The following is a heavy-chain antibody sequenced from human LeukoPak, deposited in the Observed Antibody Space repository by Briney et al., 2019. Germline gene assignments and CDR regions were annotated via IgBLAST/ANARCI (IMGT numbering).Heavy chain of an antibody. V-gene: IGHV1-8*03. CDR3: AREADNRRLEPHFLFSNYYYYYMDV. D-gene: IGHD1-1*01. Sequence: GASVKVSCKASGYTFTSYDINWVRQATGQGLEWMGWMNPNSGNTGYAQKFQGRVTITRNTSISTAYMELSSLRSEDTAVYYCAREADNRRLEPHFLFSNYYYYYMDVWGKGTTVTVSS. J-gene: IGHJ6*03. CDR2: MNPNSGNT. CDR1: GYTFTSYD.